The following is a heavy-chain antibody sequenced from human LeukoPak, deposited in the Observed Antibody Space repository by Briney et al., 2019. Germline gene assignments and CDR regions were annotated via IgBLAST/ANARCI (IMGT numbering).Heavy chain of an antibody. CDR3: AREGAAAGTPYSNWFDP. CDR2: IYYSGST. Sequence: PSQTLSLTCTVSGGSISSGDYYWSWIRQPPGKGLEWIGYIYYSGSTYYNPSLKSRVTISVDTSKNQFSLKLSSVTAADTAVYYCAREGAAAGTPYSNWFDPWGQETLVTVSS. V-gene: IGHV4-30-4*08. D-gene: IGHD6-13*01. CDR1: GGSISSGDYY. J-gene: IGHJ5*02.